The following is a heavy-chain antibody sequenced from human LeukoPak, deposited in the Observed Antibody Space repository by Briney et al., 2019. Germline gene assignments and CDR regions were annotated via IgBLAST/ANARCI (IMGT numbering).Heavy chain of an antibody. Sequence: SETLSLTCTVSGGSISSYYWSWIRQPPGKGLEWIEYIYYSGSTNYNPSLKSRVTISVDTSKNQFSLKLSSVTAADTAVYYCARDKKGASCYDYWGQGTLVTVSS. J-gene: IGHJ4*02. CDR2: IYYSGST. V-gene: IGHV4-59*01. D-gene: IGHD2-2*01. CDR3: ARDKKGASCYDY. CDR1: GGSISSYY.